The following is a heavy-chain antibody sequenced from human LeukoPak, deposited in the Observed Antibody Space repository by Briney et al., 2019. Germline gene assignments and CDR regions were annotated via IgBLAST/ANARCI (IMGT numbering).Heavy chain of an antibody. CDR2: MNLNSGNT. CDR3: ARLRKSRLVRGLVAIYFDY. Sequence: ASVKVSCKASGYTFTSYDINWVRQATGQGLEWMGWMNLNSGNTGYAQKFQGRVTMTRNTSVSTAYMELSSLRSEDTALYYCARLRKSRLVRGLVAIYFDYWGQGTLVTVSS. CDR1: GYTFTSYD. V-gene: IGHV1-8*01. D-gene: IGHD3/OR15-3a*01. J-gene: IGHJ4*02.